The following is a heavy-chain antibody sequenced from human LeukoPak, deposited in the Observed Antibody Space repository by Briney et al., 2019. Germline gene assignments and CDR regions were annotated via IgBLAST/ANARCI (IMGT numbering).Heavy chain of an antibody. Sequence: GGSLRLSCAASGFTFTSYSMNWVRQTPGQGLEWLSYISSSGGLTYSADSVKGRFAISRDNANNSLSLQMNSLRAEDTAVYYCARGGDILTGYYFFDYWGQGTLVTVSS. J-gene: IGHJ4*02. CDR1: GFTFTSYS. D-gene: IGHD3-9*01. CDR2: ISSSGGLT. V-gene: IGHV3-48*04. CDR3: ARGGDILTGYYFFDY.